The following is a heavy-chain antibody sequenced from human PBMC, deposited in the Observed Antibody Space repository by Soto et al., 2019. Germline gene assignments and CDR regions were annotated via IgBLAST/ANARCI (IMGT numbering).Heavy chain of an antibody. D-gene: IGHD6-13*01. CDR2: ISGSGGST. V-gene: IGHV3-23*01. Sequence: PGGSLRLSCAASGFTFSSYAMTWVRQAPGKGLEWVSVISGSGGSTYYADSVKGRFTISRDNSKNSLYLQMNSLRAEDTAVYYCAKDLQPYSSSWYRIIDYWGQGTLVTVSS. CDR3: AKDLQPYSSSWYRIIDY. CDR1: GFTFSSYA. J-gene: IGHJ4*02.